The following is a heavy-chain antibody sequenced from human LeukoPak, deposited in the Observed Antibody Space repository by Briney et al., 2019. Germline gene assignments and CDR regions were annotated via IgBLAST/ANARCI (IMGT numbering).Heavy chain of an antibody. J-gene: IGHJ4*02. CDR1: GGSFSGYY. V-gene: IGHV4-34*01. D-gene: IGHD1-7*01. CDR2: INHSGST. CDR3: ARATGTPFGFDY. Sequence: SETLSLTCAVYGGSFSGYYWSWIRQPPGKGLEWIGEINHSGSTNYNPSVKSRVTISVDTSKNQFSLTLSSVTAADTAVYHCARATGTPFGFDYWGQGTLVTVSS.